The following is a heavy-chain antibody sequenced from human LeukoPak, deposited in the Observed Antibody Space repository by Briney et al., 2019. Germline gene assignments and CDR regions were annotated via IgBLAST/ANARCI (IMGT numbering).Heavy chain of an antibody. CDR1: GYTFTGYY. J-gene: IGHJ3*02. V-gene: IGHV1-2*02. D-gene: IGHD3-22*01. CDR3: ARVPYSDSSGDAFDI. Sequence: ASVKVSCKASGYTFTGYYMHWVRQAPGQGLEWMGWMNPNSGGTKNAQKFQGRVTMTRDTSVSTAYVELSRLRSDDTAVYYCARVPYSDSSGDAFDIWGQGTLLTVSS. CDR2: MNPNSGGT.